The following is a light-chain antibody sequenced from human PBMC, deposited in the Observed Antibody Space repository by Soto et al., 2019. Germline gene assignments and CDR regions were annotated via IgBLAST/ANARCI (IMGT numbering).Light chain of an antibody. J-gene: IGKJ5*01. Sequence: DIQLTQSPSFLSASVGDRVTITCRASQGISSYLAWSQQKPGKAPKLLIYAASTLQSGVPSRFSGSGSETAFTLTISSLPPEEFATYYCRQLNSYPITFGQGTRLEIK. CDR1: QGISSY. CDR2: AAS. V-gene: IGKV1-9*01. CDR3: RQLNSYPIT.